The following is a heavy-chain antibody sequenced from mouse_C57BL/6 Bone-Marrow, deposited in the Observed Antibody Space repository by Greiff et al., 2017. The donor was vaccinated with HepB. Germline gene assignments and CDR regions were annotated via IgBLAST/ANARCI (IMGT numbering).Heavy chain of an antibody. J-gene: IGHJ4*01. Sequence: VQLQQSGAELARPGASVKLSCKASGYTFTSYGISWVKQRTGQGLEWIGEIYPRSGNTYYNEKFKGKATLTADKSSSTAYMELRSLTSEDSAVYFCARSRIGHYYGSSSYYYAMDYWGQGTSVTVSS. CDR2: IYPRSGNT. CDR3: ARSRIGHYYGSSSYYYAMDY. V-gene: IGHV1-81*01. D-gene: IGHD1-1*01. CDR1: GYTFTSYG.